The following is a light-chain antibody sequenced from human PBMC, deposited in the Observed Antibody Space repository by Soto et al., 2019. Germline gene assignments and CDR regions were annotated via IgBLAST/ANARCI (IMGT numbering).Light chain of an antibody. V-gene: IGLV7-46*01. CDR3: LLSYPVVRAG. CDR1: TGPVTSGHY. CDR2: DTN. J-gene: IGLJ7*01. Sequence: QAVVTKEPSLTVSPGGTVTLTCGSSTGPVTSGHYPYWFQQKPGQAPRTLIYDTNNKHSWTPARFSGSLLGGKAALTLSDAQPEDEAEYCCLLSYPVVRAGFGGGTQLTVL.